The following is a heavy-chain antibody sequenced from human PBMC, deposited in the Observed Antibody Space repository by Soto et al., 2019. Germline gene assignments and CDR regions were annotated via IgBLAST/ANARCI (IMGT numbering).Heavy chain of an antibody. V-gene: IGHV1-18*01. CDR3: AREVAVAWPQRFAY. J-gene: IGHJ4*02. D-gene: IGHD2-15*01. CDR1: GYTFTSYG. CDR2: ISAYNGNT. Sequence: ASVKVSCKASGYTFTSYGISWVRQAPGQGLEWMGWISAYNGNTNYAQKLQGRVTMTTDTSTSTAYMELRSLRSDDTAVYYCAREVAVAWPQRFAYWGQGTLVTVSS.